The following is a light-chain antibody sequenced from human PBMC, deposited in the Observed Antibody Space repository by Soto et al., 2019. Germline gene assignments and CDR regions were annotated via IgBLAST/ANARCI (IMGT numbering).Light chain of an antibody. V-gene: IGLV2-14*01. CDR2: EVS. CDR1: SSDIGNYNY. CDR3: SSYTSTSSYV. Sequence: QSALTQPASVSGSPGQSITISCTGTSSDIGNYNYVSWYQQHPGKAPKLMISEVSNRPSGVSKRFSGSKSGNTASLTISGLQAEDEADYYCSSYTSTSSYVFGGGTKVTV. J-gene: IGLJ1*01.